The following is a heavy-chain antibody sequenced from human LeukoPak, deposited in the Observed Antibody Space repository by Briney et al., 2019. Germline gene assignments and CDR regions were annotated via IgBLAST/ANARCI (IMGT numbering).Heavy chain of an antibody. CDR2: IYYSGST. V-gene: IGHV4-59*01. D-gene: IGHD1-1*01. Sequence: PGGSLRLSCAASGFPFSSYAMSWVRQAPGKGLEWIEYIYYSGSTNYNPSLKSRVTISVDTSKNQFSLKLSSVTAADTAVYYCARGTDGWNDDPYFDYWGQGTLVTVSS. CDR3: ARGTDGWNDDPYFDY. CDR1: GFPFSSYA. J-gene: IGHJ4*02.